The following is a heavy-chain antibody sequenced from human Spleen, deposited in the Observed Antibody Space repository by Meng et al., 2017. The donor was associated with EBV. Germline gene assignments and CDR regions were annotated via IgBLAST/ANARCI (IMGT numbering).Heavy chain of an antibody. CDR3: ARGSSSGWYYEYFQH. J-gene: IGHJ1*01. CDR1: GESLSGYY. CDR2: INHSGST. D-gene: IGHD6-19*01. V-gene: IGHV4-34*01. Sequence: QVPLQQWAAGLLKPSETLSLTCAAYGESLSGYYWSWIRQPPGKGLEWIGQINHSGSTNYNPSLKSRVTISVDTSKNHFSLTLSSVTAADTAVYYCARGSSSGWYYEYFQHWGQGTLVTVSS.